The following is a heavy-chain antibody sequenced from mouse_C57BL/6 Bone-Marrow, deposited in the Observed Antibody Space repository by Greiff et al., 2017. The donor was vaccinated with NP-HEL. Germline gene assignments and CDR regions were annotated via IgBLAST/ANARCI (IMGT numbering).Heavy chain of an antibody. J-gene: IGHJ3*01. CDR3: ARDLYYSNYGAY. CDR2: ISDGGSYT. D-gene: IGHD2-5*01. CDR1: GFTFSSYA. Sequence: EVMLVESGGGLVKPGGSLKLSCAASGFTFSSYAMSWVRQTPEKRLEWVATISDGGSYTYYPDNVKGRFTISRDNAKNNLYLQMSHLKSEDTAMYYCARDLYYSNYGAYWGQGTLVTVSA. V-gene: IGHV5-4*01.